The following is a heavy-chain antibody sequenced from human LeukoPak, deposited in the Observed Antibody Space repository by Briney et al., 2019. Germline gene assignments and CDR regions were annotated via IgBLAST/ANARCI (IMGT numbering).Heavy chain of an antibody. CDR2: ISGDGGTT. D-gene: IGHD3-22*01. J-gene: IGHJ4*02. CDR3: AKDRVYYFDSSGYSCDY. Sequence: PGGSLRLSCAASGFTFSNYAMSWVRQAPGKGLEWVSGISGDGGTTYYADSVKGRFTISRDNSKNTLYLQMHSLRAEDTAVYYCAKDRVYYFDSSGYSCDYWGQGSLVTVSS. CDR1: GFTFSNYA. V-gene: IGHV3-23*01.